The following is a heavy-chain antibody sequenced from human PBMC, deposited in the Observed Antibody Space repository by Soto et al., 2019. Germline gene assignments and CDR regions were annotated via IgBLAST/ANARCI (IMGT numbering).Heavy chain of an antibody. CDR1: GGSISSGTW. CDR2: IYHSGSP. V-gene: IGHV4-4*02. CDR3: ARRVPAAPSWFDP. J-gene: IGHJ5*02. Sequence: SETLSLTCAVSGGSISSGTWWSWVRQPPGRGLEWIGEIYHSGSPNYNPSLKSRVTMSVDKSKNLFSLRLSSVTAADSALYYCARRVPAAPSWFDPWGQGTLVTVSS. D-gene: IGHD2-2*01.